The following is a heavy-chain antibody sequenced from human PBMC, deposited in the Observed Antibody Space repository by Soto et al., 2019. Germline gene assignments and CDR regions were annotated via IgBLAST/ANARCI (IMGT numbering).Heavy chain of an antibody. CDR2: IYYSGTT. CDR3: ARDWPCRGGRCYYFDY. J-gene: IGHJ4*02. V-gene: IGHV4-59*12. Sequence: SETLSLTCTVSGGSISSYYWSWIRQPPGKGLEWIGYIYYSGTTYYNPSLKSRVTMSVDTSKNQFSLKLSSVTAADTAVYYCARDWPCRGGRCYYFDYWGQGTLVTVSS. CDR1: GGSISSYY. D-gene: IGHD2-15*01.